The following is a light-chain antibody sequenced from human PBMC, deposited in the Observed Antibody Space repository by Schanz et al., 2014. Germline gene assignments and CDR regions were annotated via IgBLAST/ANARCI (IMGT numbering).Light chain of an antibody. CDR1: QSVSSSY. CDR3: QQYGDSPPT. Sequence: EIVVTQSPGTLSLSPGERATFSCRASQSVSSSYLAWYQQKPGQAPRLLIYGASRRATGIPDRFSGSGSGTDFTLTITSLQPEDFAVYSCQQYGDSPPTFGPGTKVEI. V-gene: IGKV3-20*01. CDR2: GAS. J-gene: IGKJ4*01.